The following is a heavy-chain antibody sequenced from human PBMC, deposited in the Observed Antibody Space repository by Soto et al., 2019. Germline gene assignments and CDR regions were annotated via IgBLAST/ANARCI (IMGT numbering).Heavy chain of an antibody. CDR1: GYTFTSYD. D-gene: IGHD3-22*01. Sequence: QVQLVQSGAEVKKPGASVKVSCKASGYTFTSYDINWVRQATGPGLEWMGWMNPNSGNTGYAQKFQGRVTMTRSTSRSTAYMELSSLRSEDTAVYYCARGGYSYDSSAYYRPFDYWGQGTLVTVSS. CDR3: ARGGYSYDSSAYYRPFDY. J-gene: IGHJ4*02. V-gene: IGHV1-8*01. CDR2: MNPNSGNT.